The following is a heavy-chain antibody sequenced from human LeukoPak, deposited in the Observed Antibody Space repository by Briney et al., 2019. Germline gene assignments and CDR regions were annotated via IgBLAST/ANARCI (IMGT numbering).Heavy chain of an antibody. CDR1: GGSISSGGYS. Sequence: SETLSLTCAVSGGSISSGGYSWSWIRQPPGKRLEWIGDMFYSGNTNYSPSLKSRVTISVDTSKNQFSLSLSSVTTADTAVYYCARGRSSGWTYFDYWGQGTLVTVSS. J-gene: IGHJ4*02. V-gene: IGHV4-61*08. D-gene: IGHD6-19*01. CDR2: MFYSGNT. CDR3: ARGRSSGWTYFDY.